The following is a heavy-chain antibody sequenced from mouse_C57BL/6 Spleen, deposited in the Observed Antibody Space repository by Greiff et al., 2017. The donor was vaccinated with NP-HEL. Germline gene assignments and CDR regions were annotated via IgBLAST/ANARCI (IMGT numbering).Heavy chain of an antibody. CDR3: ARHEGHYYSNYDAMDY. CDR2: ISSGGSYT. CDR1: GFTFSSYG. V-gene: IGHV5-6*01. D-gene: IGHD2-5*01. Sequence: EVQGVESGGDLVKPGGSLKLSCAASGFTFSSYGMSWVRQTPDKRLEWVATISSGGSYTYYPDSVKGRFTISRDNAKNTLYLQMSSLKSEDTAMYYCARHEGHYYSNYDAMDYWGQGTSVTVSS. J-gene: IGHJ4*01.